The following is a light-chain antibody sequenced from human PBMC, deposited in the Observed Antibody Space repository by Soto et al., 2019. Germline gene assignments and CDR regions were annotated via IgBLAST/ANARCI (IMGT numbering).Light chain of an antibody. J-gene: IGKJ2*01. V-gene: IGKV3-20*01. CDR1: QSGSSSY. Sequence: ESVLTQSPGTLSLSPEEIATLSCRASQSGSSSYLAWDKQKHGQAPRLLIYGASSRATGIPDRFSGSGSGTDFTLTISRMEPEDFAVYYCQQYGSLYTFGQGTKLEI. CDR3: QQYGSLYT. CDR2: GAS.